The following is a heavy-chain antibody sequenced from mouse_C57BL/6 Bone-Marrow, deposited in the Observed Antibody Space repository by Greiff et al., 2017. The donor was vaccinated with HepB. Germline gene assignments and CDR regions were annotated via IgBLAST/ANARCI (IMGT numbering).Heavy chain of an antibody. CDR2: IYPRSGNT. J-gene: IGHJ3*01. V-gene: IGHV1-81*01. CDR3: ARSCYGSRLAWFAY. D-gene: IGHD1-1*01. Sequence: LLESGAELARPGASVKLSCKASGYTFTSYGISWVKQRTGKGLEWIGEIYPRSGNTYYNEKFKGKATLTADKSSRTVYMELRSLTSEDAAVYFCARSCYGSRLAWFAYWGQGTLVTVSA. CDR1: GYTFTSYG.